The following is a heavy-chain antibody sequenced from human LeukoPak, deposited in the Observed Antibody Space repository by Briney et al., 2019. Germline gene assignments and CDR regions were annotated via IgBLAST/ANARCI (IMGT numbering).Heavy chain of an antibody. Sequence: RPSQTLSLTCTVSGGSISSSSYYWGWIRQPPGKGLEWIGSIYYSGSTYYNPSLKSRVTISVDTSKNQFSLKLSSVTAADTAVYYCARDISVVPAAMPYWYFDLWGRGTLVTVSS. J-gene: IGHJ2*01. CDR2: IYYSGST. D-gene: IGHD2-2*01. V-gene: IGHV4-39*07. CDR1: GGSISSSSYY. CDR3: ARDISVVPAAMPYWYFDL.